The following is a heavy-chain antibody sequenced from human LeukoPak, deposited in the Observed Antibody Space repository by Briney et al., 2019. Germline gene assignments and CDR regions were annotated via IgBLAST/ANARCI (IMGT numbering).Heavy chain of an antibody. CDR3: ARERTPIVGATANDY. CDR1: GFTFSSYG. CDR2: IWYDGSNK. J-gene: IGHJ4*02. D-gene: IGHD1-26*01. V-gene: IGHV3-33*01. Sequence: GGSLRLSCAASGFTFSSYGMPWVRQAPGKGLEWVAVIWYDGSNKYYADSVKGRFTISRDNSKNTLYLQMNSLRAEDTAVYYCARERTPIVGATANDYWGQGTLVTVSS.